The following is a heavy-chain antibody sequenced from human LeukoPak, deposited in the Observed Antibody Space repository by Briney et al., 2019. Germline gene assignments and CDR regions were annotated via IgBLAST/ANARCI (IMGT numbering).Heavy chain of an antibody. Sequence: TGGSLRLSCAASGFTLSSYGMSWVRQAPGKGLEWVSTVSGGGSTTYYADSVKGRLAISRDNSNNTVYLQMNSLRVDDTAVYYCAKPHTPYCSGGTCYLFDYWGQGTLVTVSS. CDR2: VSGGGSTT. V-gene: IGHV3-23*01. CDR3: AKPHTPYCSGGTCYLFDY. CDR1: GFTLSSYG. J-gene: IGHJ4*02. D-gene: IGHD2-15*01.